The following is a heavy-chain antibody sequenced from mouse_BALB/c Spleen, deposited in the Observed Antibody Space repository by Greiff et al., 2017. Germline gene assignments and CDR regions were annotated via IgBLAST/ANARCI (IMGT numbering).Heavy chain of an antibody. V-gene: IGHV3-6*02. Sequence: DVKLQESGPGLVKPSQSLSLTCSVTGYSITSGYYWNWIRQFPGNKLEWMGYISYDGSNNYNPSLKNRISITRDTSKNQFFLKLNSVTTEDTATYYCARVPELTGTDYYAMDYWGQGTSVTVSS. CDR2: ISYDGSN. CDR1: GYSITSGYY. J-gene: IGHJ4*01. D-gene: IGHD4-1*01. CDR3: ARVPELTGTDYYAMDY.